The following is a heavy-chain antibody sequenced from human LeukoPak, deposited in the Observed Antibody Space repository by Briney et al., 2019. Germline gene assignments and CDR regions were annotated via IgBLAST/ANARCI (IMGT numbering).Heavy chain of an antibody. Sequence: ASVKVSCKASGYTFTGYYMHWVRQAPAQGLEWMGWINPNSGGTNYAKKFQGRGTMTRDTSISTAYMELSRLRSDDTAVYYCARLDREVVTGFDYWGQGTLVTVSS. CDR3: ARLDREVVTGFDY. J-gene: IGHJ4*02. CDR1: GYTFTGYY. CDR2: INPNSGGT. D-gene: IGHD3-22*01. V-gene: IGHV1-2*02.